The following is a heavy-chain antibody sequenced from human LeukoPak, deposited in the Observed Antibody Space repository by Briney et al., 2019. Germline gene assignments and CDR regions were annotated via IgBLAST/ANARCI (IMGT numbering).Heavy chain of an antibody. CDR2: INPNSGGT. Sequence: VASVKVSCKASGYTFTGYYIHWVRQAPGQGLEWMGWINPNSGGTNYAQKFQGRVTMTRDTSISTAYMELSRLRSDDTAVYYCARVRIVVVPAAMDVWSKGTTVTVSS. CDR1: GYTFTGYY. CDR3: ARVRIVVVPAAMDV. J-gene: IGHJ6*04. D-gene: IGHD2-2*01. V-gene: IGHV1-2*02.